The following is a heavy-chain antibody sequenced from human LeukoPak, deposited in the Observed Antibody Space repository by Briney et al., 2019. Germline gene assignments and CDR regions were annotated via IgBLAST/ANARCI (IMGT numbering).Heavy chain of an antibody. CDR3: ARDMDYGDYADFQH. D-gene: IGHD4-17*01. CDR1: GDTFSSYA. Sequence: GASVKVSCKASGDTFSSYAISWVRQAPGQGLEWMGWISAYNGNTNYAQKLQGRVTMTTDTSTSTAYMELRSLRSDDTAVYYCARDMDYGDYADFQHWGQGTLVTVSS. CDR2: ISAYNGNT. J-gene: IGHJ1*01. V-gene: IGHV1-18*01.